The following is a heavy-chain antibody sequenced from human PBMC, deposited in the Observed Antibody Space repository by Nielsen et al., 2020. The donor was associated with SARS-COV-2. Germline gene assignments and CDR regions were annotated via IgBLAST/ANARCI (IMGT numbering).Heavy chain of an antibody. V-gene: IGHV3-23*01. CDR2: ISAST. CDR1: GFTISTYA. CDR3: AKRSGYTSGWYGDY. J-gene: IGHJ4*02. Sequence: ESLKISCVVSGFTISTYAMSWVRQAPGKGLEWVSAISASTYYADSVKGRFTISRGNSKNTLYLQMNSLRAEDTAVYYCAKRSGYTSGWYGDYWGQGTLVTVSS. D-gene: IGHD6-19*01.